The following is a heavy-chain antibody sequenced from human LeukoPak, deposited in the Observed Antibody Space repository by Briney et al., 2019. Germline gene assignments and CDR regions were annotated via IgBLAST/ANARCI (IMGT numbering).Heavy chain of an antibody. CDR1: GESFSGYY. V-gene: IGHV4-34*01. CDR2: INHSGSI. J-gene: IGHJ4*02. Sequence: SETLSLTCAVYGESFSGYYWSWIRQPPGKGLTWIGEINHSGSINYNPSLKSRVTISLDTSKSQFPLKLSSVTAADTAVYYCARGKYDSGGYYLDYWGQGTLVTVSS. CDR3: ARGKYDSGGYYLDY. D-gene: IGHD3-22*01.